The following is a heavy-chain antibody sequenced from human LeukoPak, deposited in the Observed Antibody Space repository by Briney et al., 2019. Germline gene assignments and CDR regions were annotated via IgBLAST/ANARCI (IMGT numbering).Heavy chain of an antibody. CDR1: GVSFSSYA. CDR2: ISDSGGST. D-gene: IGHD1-26*01. V-gene: IGHV3-23*01. J-gene: IGHJ4*02. Sequence: GGSLRLSCAASGVSFSSYAMSWVRQAPGKGLEWVSAISDSGGSTYYADSVKGRFTISRDNSKNTLYLQMNSLRAEDTAVYYCAKAVGATLKALFDYWGQGTLVTVSS. CDR3: AKAVGATLKALFDY.